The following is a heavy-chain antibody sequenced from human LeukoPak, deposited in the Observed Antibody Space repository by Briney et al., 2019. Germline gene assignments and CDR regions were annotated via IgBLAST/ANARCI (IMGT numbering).Heavy chain of an antibody. D-gene: IGHD3-10*01. V-gene: IGHV4-39*07. J-gene: IGHJ6*03. CDR3: AREMEDKSFSFEEPRKNYYYYMDV. Sequence: NPSETLSLTCSVSGDSISGSSYYWGWIRQPPGKGLEWIGSIYYSGSTYYNPSLKSRVTISVDTSKNQFSLKLSSVTAADTAVYYCAREMEDKSFSFEEPRKNYYYYMDVWGKGTTVTVSS. CDR2: IYYSGST. CDR1: GDSISGSSYY.